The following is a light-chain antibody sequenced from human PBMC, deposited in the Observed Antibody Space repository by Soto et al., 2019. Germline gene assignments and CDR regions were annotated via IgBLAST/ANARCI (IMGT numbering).Light chain of an antibody. J-gene: IGKJ3*01. CDR2: AAS. Sequence: DIQLTQSPSFLSASIGDRVTITCRASQGISNYLAWYQQKPGKAPKLLIFAASTLQSGVPSRFSCSRSGTEFTLTISSLQPEDFATYWCQQVNSSPFTFGPGTKVDIK. V-gene: IGKV1-9*01. CDR3: QQVNSSPFT. CDR1: QGISNY.